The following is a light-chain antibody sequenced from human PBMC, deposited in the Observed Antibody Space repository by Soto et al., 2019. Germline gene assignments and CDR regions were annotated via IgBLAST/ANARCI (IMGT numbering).Light chain of an antibody. CDR3: QHYNDYPWT. J-gene: IGKJ1*01. CDR1: QSISDW. Sequence: DTQMTQSPSTLSASVGDRVTITCRASQSISDWLAWYQQKPGKAPKLLIYKASILQRGVPSRFSGSGSGAEFTLTISGLQAEDFATYYCQHYNDYPWTLGQGTKVDIK. CDR2: KAS. V-gene: IGKV1-5*03.